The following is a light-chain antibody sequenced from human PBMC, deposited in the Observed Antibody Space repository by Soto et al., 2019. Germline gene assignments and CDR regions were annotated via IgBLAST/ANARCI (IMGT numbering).Light chain of an antibody. CDR2: GAS. CDR3: HQYDSSPLT. Sequence: ESVLTQSPGTLSLSPGERATLSCRASQSVSSSYLAWSQQKPGQAPRLLIYGASSRATGIPDRFSGSGSGTDFTLTISRLEPEDFAVYYCHQYDSSPLTFGGGTKVEIK. CDR1: QSVSSSY. V-gene: IGKV3-20*01. J-gene: IGKJ4*01.